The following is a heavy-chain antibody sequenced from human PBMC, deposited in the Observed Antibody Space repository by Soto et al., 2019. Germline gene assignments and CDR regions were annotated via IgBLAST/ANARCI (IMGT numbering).Heavy chain of an antibody. Sequence: QVQLVQSGAEVKKPGSSVKVSCKASGGTFSSYTISWVRQAPGQGLEWMGRIIPILGIANYAQKFQGRVTITADKSTSTAYMELSSLSSEDTAVYYCARRAMVRGNGWFDPWGQGTLVTVSS. CDR1: GGTFSSYT. CDR3: ARRAMVRGNGWFDP. J-gene: IGHJ5*02. V-gene: IGHV1-69*02. CDR2: IIPILGIA. D-gene: IGHD3-10*01.